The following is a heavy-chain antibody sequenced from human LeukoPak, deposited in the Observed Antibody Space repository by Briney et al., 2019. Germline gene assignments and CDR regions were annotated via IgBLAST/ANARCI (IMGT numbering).Heavy chain of an antibody. CDR2: VNSDGSST. CDR3: ATGLGHYYDY. Sequence: PGGSLRLSCAASGISFNNYWMHWVRQAPEKGLVWVSRVNSDGSSTVYADSVKGRFTISRDNARTTVYLQMSSLRLDDTATYYCATGLGHYYDYWGQGSLVTVSS. CDR1: GISFNNYW. D-gene: IGHD3-22*01. J-gene: IGHJ4*02. V-gene: IGHV3-74*01.